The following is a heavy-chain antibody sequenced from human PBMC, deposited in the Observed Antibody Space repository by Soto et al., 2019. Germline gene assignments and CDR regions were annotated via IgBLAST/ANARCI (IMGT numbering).Heavy chain of an antibody. Sequence: PGGSLRLSCTASGFTFGDYAMSLFRQAPGKGPEWGGFIRSKAYGGTTEYAASVKGRFTISRDDSKSIAYLQMNSLKTEDTAVYYCTRFPQDIVVVPAARSAFDIWGQGTMVTVSS. D-gene: IGHD2-2*01. V-gene: IGHV3-49*03. J-gene: IGHJ3*02. CDR1: GFTFGDYA. CDR2: IRSKAYGGTT. CDR3: TRFPQDIVVVPAARSAFDI.